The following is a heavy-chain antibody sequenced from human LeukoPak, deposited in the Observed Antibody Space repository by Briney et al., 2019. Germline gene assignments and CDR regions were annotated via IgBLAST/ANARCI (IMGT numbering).Heavy chain of an antibody. D-gene: IGHD2-2*01. CDR3: ARGVGCSSTSCYEVYYYGMDV. J-gene: IGHJ6*04. Sequence: ASLKIPRKASRHTITRYYMHRLRQPTGQGLHWMGWINPNSGGTNYAQKFQGWVTMTRDTSISTAYMELSRLRSDDTAVYYCARGVGCSSTSCYEVYYYGMDVWGKGTTVTVSS. CDR2: INPNSGGT. CDR1: RHTITRYY. V-gene: IGHV1-2*04.